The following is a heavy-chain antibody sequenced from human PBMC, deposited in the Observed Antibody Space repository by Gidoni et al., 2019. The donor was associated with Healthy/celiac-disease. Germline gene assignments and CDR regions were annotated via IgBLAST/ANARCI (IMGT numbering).Heavy chain of an antibody. CDR3: ARDTAKKGAFDI. CDR2: ISSSSSYI. D-gene: IGHD6-25*01. J-gene: IGHJ3*02. V-gene: IGHV3-21*01. Sequence: EVQLVESGGGLVKPGGSLRLSCAASGFTFSSYSMNWVRQAPGKGLAWVSSISSSSSYIYYADSVKGRFTIARDNAKSSLYLQMNSLRAEDTAVYYCARDTAKKGAFDIWGQGTMVTVSS. CDR1: GFTFSSYS.